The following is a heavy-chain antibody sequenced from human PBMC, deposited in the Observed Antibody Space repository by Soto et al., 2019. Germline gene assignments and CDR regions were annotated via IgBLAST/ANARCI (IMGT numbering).Heavy chain of an antibody. D-gene: IGHD2-15*01. V-gene: IGHV3-23*01. CDR3: AKGRGSFRYCSGGSCYHYFDY. CDR1: GFTFRSYA. Sequence: LRLSCAASGFTFRSYAMSWVRQAPGKGLEWVSAISGSGGSTYYADSVKGRFTISRDNSKNTLYLQMNSLRAEDTAVYYCAKGRGSFRYCSGGSCYHYFDYWGQGTLVTVPQ. J-gene: IGHJ4*02. CDR2: ISGSGGST.